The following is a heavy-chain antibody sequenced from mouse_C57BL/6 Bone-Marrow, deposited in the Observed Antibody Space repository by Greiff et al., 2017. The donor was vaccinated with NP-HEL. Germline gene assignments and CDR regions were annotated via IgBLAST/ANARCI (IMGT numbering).Heavy chain of an antibody. CDR2: ISYDGSN. CDR1: GYSITSGYY. Sequence: VQLKESGPGLVKPSQSLSLTCSVTGYSITSGYYWNWIRQFPGNKLEWMGYISYDGSNNYNPSLKNRISITRDTSKNQFFLKLNSVTTEDTATYYCAREGRVVYFDYWGQGTTLTVSS. J-gene: IGHJ2*01. D-gene: IGHD1-1*01. V-gene: IGHV3-6*01. CDR3: AREGRVVYFDY.